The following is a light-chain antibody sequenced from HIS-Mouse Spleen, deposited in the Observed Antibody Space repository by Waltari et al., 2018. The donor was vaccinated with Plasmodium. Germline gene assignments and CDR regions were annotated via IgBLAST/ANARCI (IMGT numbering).Light chain of an antibody. CDR1: SSDVGGYNY. CDR2: EVS. Sequence: QSALTQPPSASGSPRQSVTISCPATSSDVGGYNYVSWYQQHPGKAPKLMIYEVSKRPSGVPDRFSGSKSGNTASLTVSGLQAEDEADYYCSSYAGSNNLVFGGGTKLTVL. CDR3: SSYAGSNNLV. J-gene: IGLJ2*01. V-gene: IGLV2-8*01.